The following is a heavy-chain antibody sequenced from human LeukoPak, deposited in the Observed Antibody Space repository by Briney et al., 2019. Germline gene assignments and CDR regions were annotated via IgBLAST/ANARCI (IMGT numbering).Heavy chain of an antibody. V-gene: IGHV3-23*01. CDR1: GFTFSSSA. Sequence: GGSLRLSCAASGFTFSSSAMSWVRQAPGKGLEWVSAISNNGGYTYYADSVQGRFTISRDNSKSTLCLQMNSLRAEDTAVYYCAKQLGYCSDGSCYFPYWGQGTLVTVS. CDR2: ISNNGGYT. D-gene: IGHD2-15*01. CDR3: AKQLGYCSDGSCYFPY. J-gene: IGHJ4*02.